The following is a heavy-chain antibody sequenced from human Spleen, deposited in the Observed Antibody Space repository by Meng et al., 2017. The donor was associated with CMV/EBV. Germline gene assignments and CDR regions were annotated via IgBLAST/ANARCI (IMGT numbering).Heavy chain of an antibody. J-gene: IGHJ4*02. CDR1: GFTFSNYW. CDR3: ARRLALFDY. D-gene: IGHD6-19*01. V-gene: IGHV3-7*01. CDR2: IKEGGSEK. Sequence: GESLKISCAASGFTFSNYWMTWVRRAPGKGLEWVATIKEGGSEKHYVDSVKGRFTISRDNAKNSLHLQLNSLRDDDTAVYYCARRLALFDYWGQGTLVTVSS.